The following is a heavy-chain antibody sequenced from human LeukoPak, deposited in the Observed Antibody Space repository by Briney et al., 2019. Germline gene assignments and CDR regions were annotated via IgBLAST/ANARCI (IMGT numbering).Heavy chain of an antibody. CDR2: ISTYNGNT. V-gene: IGHV1-18*01. CDR3: AKGSYDSSGYFYYQYGMDV. Sequence: ASVKVSCKASGYTFTSYAMHWVRQAPGQGLEWMGWISTYNGNTKYSQKLQGRVTLTTDTSTSTAYMELRSLRYDDTAVYYCAKGSYDSSGYFYYQYGMDVWGQGTTVTVSS. J-gene: IGHJ6*02. D-gene: IGHD3-22*01. CDR1: GYTFTSYA.